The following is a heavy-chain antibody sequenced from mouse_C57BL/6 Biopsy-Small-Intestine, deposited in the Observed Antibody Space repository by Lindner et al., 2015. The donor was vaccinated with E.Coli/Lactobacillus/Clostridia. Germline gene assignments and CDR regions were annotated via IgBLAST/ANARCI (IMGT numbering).Heavy chain of an antibody. J-gene: IGHJ4*01. CDR2: IYPRSGNT. CDR3: ARKKDYGGAMDY. D-gene: IGHD1-1*01. Sequence: VQLQESGAELARPGASVKLSCKASGYTFTSYGISWVKQRTGQGLEWIGEIYPRSGNTYYNEKFKGKATLTADKSSSTAYMELRSLTSEDSAVYFCARKKDYGGAMDYWGQGTSVTVSS. CDR1: GYTFTSYG. V-gene: IGHV1-81*01.